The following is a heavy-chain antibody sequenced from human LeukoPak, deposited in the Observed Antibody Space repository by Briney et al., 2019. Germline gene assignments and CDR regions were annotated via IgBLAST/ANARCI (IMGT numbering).Heavy chain of an antibody. CDR1: GFTFSSYW. CDR3: ARKGIVGSGLYLYYFDY. J-gene: IGHJ4*02. V-gene: IGHV3-7*01. CDR2: IKQDGSEK. D-gene: IGHD3-16*01. Sequence: PGGSLTLSCAASGFTFSSYWMSWVRQAPGKGLEWVANIKQDGSEKYYVDSVKGRFTISRDNAKNSLYLQMNSLRVEDTAVYYCARKGIVGSGLYLYYFDYWGQGTLVTVSS.